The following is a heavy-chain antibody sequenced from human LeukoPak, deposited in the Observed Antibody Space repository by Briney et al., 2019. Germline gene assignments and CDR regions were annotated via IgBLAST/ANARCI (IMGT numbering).Heavy chain of an antibody. J-gene: IGHJ4*02. V-gene: IGHV3-23*01. CDR1: GFTFSTHA. Sequence: PGGSLRLSCVVSGFTFSTHAMTWVRQAPGKGLERVSDISGPGGTTYYAAPVKGRFTISRDNSKNTLYLQMNSLRAEDTAVYYCATIDYGDYPDYFDYWGQGTLVTVSS. CDR3: ATIDYGDYPDYFDY. CDR2: ISGPGGTT. D-gene: IGHD4-17*01.